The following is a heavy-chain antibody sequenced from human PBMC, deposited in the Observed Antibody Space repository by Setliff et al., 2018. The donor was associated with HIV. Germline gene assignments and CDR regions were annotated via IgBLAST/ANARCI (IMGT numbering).Heavy chain of an antibody. D-gene: IGHD3-10*01. J-gene: IGHJ4*02. Sequence: SGPTLVNPTQTLTLTCTFSGFSLSTSGMRVSWIRQPPGKALEWLARIDWDDHKLYSTSLKTRLTISKDTSKNQVVLTMTNMDPVDTATYYCVADITMVRGGTWIDSDYWGQGTLVTV. CDR1: GFSLSTSGMR. CDR3: VADITMVRGGTWIDSDY. V-gene: IGHV2-70*04. CDR2: IDWDDHK.